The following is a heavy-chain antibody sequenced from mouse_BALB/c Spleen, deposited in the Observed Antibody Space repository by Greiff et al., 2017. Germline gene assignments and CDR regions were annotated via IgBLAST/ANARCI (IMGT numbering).Heavy chain of an antibody. Sequence: EVQLQQSGTVLARPGASVKMSCKASGYSFTSYWMHWVKQRPGQGLEWIGAIYPGNSDTSYNQKFKGKAKLTAVTSASTAYMELSSLTNEDSAVYYCTRKDYYGSRRNWYFDVWGAGTTVTVSS. CDR3: TRKDYYGSRRNWYFDV. V-gene: IGHV1-5*01. CDR2: IYPGNSDT. J-gene: IGHJ1*01. CDR1: GYSFTSYW. D-gene: IGHD1-1*01.